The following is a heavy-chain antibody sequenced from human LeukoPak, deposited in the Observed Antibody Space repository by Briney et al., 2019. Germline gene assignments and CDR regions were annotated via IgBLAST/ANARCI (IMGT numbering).Heavy chain of an antibody. CDR1: GASITGYY. CDR2: IHYTGAT. D-gene: IGHD3-9*01. J-gene: IGHJ4*02. V-gene: IGHV4-34*01. CDR3: ARGNILTGYCFDF. Sequence: SDTLSLTCAVYGASITGYYWSWIRQTPGRGLELVGEIHYTGATSYTPSLKSRATISTDTTKNQFSMRLSSVTAADTAVYYCARGNILTGYCFDFWGQGALVTVSS.